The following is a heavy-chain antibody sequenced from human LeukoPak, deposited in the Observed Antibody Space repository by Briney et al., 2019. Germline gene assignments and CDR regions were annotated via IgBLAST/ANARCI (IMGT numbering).Heavy chain of an antibody. CDR2: ISSSSSYI. D-gene: IGHD3-10*01. Sequence: RVLRLSCAASGFTFSSYSMNWVRQAPGKGLEWVSSISSSSSYIYYADSVKGRFTISRDNAKNSLYLQMNSLRAEDTAVYYCAREGESYPDLDYWGQGTLVTVSS. J-gene: IGHJ4*02. CDR3: AREGESYPDLDY. CDR1: GFTFSSYS. V-gene: IGHV3-21*01.